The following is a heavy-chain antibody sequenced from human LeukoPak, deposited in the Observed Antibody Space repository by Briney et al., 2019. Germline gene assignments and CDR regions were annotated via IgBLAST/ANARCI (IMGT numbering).Heavy chain of an antibody. CDR2: IGGSGTST. D-gene: IGHD6-13*01. V-gene: IGHV3-23*01. Sequence: GGSLRLSCAASGFTFSTFAMSWVRQAPGKGLEWVSVIGGSGTSTYYADPVKGRFTISRDNSQNTLYLLMNSLRPEDTAVYYCAREAAYFDCWGQGTLVTVSS. J-gene: IGHJ4*02. CDR3: AREAAYFDC. CDR1: GFTFSTFA.